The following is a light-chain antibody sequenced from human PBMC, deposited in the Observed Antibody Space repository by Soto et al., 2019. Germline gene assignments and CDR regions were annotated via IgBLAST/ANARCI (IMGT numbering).Light chain of an antibody. CDR2: DAS. CDR1: QSISDY. Sequence: DIQMTQSPSSLSASVGDRVTITCRASQSISDYLAWYQQKPGKAPKLLIYDASALPRGVPSRFSGSGSGTKFTLTIASLQPDDFATYYCQQYETFSGTFGPGTKVDI. V-gene: IGKV1-5*01. CDR3: QQYETFSGT. J-gene: IGKJ1*01.